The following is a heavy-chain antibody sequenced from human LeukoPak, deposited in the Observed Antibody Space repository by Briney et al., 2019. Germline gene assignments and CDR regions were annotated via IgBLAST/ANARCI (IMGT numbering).Heavy chain of an antibody. CDR3: ARSDGYGSGSPKDY. CDR2: INPNSGGT. Sequence: ASVKVSCKASGYTFTGYYMHWVRQAPGQGLEWMGWINPNSGGTNYAQKFQGWVTMTRDTSIGTAYMELSRLRSDDTAVYYCARSDGYGSGSPKDYWGQGTLVTVSS. D-gene: IGHD3-10*01. CDR1: GYTFTGYY. J-gene: IGHJ4*02. V-gene: IGHV1-2*04.